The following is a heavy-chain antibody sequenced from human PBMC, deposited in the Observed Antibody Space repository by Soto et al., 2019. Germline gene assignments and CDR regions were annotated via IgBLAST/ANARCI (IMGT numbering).Heavy chain of an antibody. CDR1: GASLSDNY. V-gene: IGHV4-34*01. CDR3: ARGRTVRNYADDSSDYFYFFDY. CDR2: INHSGNT. D-gene: IGHD3-22*01. J-gene: IGHJ4*02. Sequence: SETLSLTCAVYGASLSDNYCNWLRQPPGKGLEWIGEINHSGNTNYNPSLRSRVTISVDRSKNQFSLKLTSANAADTAVYYCARGRTVRNYADDSSDYFYFFDYWGQGTQVTVSS.